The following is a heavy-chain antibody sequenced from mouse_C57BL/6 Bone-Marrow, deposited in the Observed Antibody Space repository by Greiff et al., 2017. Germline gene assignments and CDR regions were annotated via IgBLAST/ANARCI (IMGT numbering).Heavy chain of an antibody. CDR1: GYTFTSYG. V-gene: IGHV1-81*01. CDR2: IYPRSGNT. Sequence: QVQLKESGAELARPGASVKLSCKASGYTFTSYGISWVKQRTGQGLEWIGEIYPRSGNTYYNEKFKGQATLTADKSSSTAYMELRSLTSEDSAVYFCARDRDSVSPWYFDVWGTGTTVTVSS. CDR3: ARDRDSVSPWYFDV. D-gene: IGHD2-13*01. J-gene: IGHJ1*03.